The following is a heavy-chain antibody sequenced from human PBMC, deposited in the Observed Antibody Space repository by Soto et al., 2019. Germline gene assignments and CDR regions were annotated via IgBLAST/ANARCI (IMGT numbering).Heavy chain of an antibody. J-gene: IGHJ6*03. CDR1: GGSFSGYY. D-gene: IGHD4-17*01. CDR2: INHSGST. Sequence: SETLSLTCAVYGGSFSGYYWSWIRQPPGKGLEWIGEINHSGSTNYNPSLKSRVTISVDTSKNQFSLKLSSVTAADTAVYYCATTVGIYGDYLPYYMDVWGKGTTVTVSS. CDR3: ATTVGIYGDYLPYYMDV. V-gene: IGHV4-34*01.